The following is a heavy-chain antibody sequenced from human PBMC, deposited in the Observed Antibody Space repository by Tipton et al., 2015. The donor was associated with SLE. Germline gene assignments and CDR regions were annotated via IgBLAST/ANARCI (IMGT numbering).Heavy chain of an antibody. J-gene: IGHJ3*02. CDR3: ARRPPYYYDSGAGAFDI. Sequence: TLSLTCTVSGGSISNYYWSWIRQPPGKGLEWIGEINHSGSTNYNPSLKSRVTISVDTPKNQFSLKLSSVTAADTAVYYCARRPPYYYDSGAGAFDIWGQGTMVTVSS. D-gene: IGHD3-22*01. CDR2: INHSGST. CDR1: GGSISNYY. V-gene: IGHV4-34*01.